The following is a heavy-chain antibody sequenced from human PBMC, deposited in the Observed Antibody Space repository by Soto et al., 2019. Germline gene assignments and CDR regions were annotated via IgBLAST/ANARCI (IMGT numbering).Heavy chain of an antibody. D-gene: IGHD3-10*01. Sequence: PSETLSLTCAVSGGSISSGGYSWSWIRQPPGKGLEWIWYIYHSGSTYYNPSLKSRVTISIDTSKNQFSLKLNSVTAADTAVYYCAGLGMSGPGSWAQTYLDSWGQGTLVTVSS. CDR3: AGLGMSGPGSWAQTYLDS. CDR2: IYHSGST. V-gene: IGHV4-30-2*03. J-gene: IGHJ4*02. CDR1: GGSISSGGYS.